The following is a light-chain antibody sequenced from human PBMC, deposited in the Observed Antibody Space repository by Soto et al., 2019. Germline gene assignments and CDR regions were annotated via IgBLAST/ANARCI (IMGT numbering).Light chain of an antibody. J-gene: IGKJ4*01. CDR3: QQYDRWPVT. Sequence: DIQMTQSPSSLSASVGDRVTITCRASQSISSYLNWYQQKPGKAPKLLIYAASSLQSGVPSRFSGSGSGTEFTLTIDRLQSADFAVYYCQQYDRWPVTFGGGTKVEIK. V-gene: IGKV1-39*01. CDR1: QSISSY. CDR2: AAS.